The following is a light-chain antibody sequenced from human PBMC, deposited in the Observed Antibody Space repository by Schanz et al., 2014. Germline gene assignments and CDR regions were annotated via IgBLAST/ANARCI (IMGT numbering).Light chain of an antibody. CDR3: QSYDISLSVLYV. V-gene: IGLV1-51*01. CDR1: SSEIGDNY. Sequence: QSVLTQPPSVSAAPGQKVTISCSGSSSEIGDNYVSWYQHIPGTAPKVLIYDNHYRPSGIPDRFSGSKSGTSATLDITGLQTGDEADYYCQSYDISLSVLYVFGTGTKLTVL. J-gene: IGLJ1*01. CDR2: DNH.